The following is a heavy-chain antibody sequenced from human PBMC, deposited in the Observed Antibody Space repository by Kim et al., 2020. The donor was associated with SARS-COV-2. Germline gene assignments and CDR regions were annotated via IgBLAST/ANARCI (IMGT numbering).Heavy chain of an antibody. Sequence: YAESAKCRFTISRDNSKNTLKLQMDSLRPDDTAVYHCARQVRARRWFDPWGQGTLVTVSS. CDR3: ARQVRARRWFDP. V-gene: IGHV3-30*02. J-gene: IGHJ5*02.